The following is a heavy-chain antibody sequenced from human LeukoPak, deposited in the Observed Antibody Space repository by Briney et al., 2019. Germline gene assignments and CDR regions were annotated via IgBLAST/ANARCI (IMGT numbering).Heavy chain of an antibody. CDR3: AKETSWGIVGARANYGMDV. V-gene: IGHV3-21*04. CDR1: GFTFSSYS. Sequence: GGSLRLSCAASGFTFSSYSMNWVRQAPGKGLEWVSSISSSSSYIYYADSVKGRFTISRDNTKNTLYLQMNSLRAEDTAVYYCAKETSWGIVGARANYGMDVWGQGTTVTVSS. D-gene: IGHD1-26*01. CDR2: ISSSSSYI. J-gene: IGHJ6*02.